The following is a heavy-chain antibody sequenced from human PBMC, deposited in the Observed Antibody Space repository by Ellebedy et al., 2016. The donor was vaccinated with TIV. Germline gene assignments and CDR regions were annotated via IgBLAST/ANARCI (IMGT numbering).Heavy chain of an antibody. Sequence: ASVKVSCKASGGTFSSYAISWVRQAPGQGLEWLGWINMHTGNPTYAQGFTGRFDFSLDTSVSTAYLQITGLKAEDTAVYYCARDSRYNWNDWDYYHMDVWGKGTTVTVSS. CDR3: ARDSRYNWNDWDYYHMDV. V-gene: IGHV7-4-1*02. J-gene: IGHJ6*03. CDR1: GGTFSSYA. CDR2: INMHTGNP. D-gene: IGHD1-1*01.